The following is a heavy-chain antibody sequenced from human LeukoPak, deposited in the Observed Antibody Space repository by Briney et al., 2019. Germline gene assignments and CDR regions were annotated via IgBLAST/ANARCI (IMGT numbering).Heavy chain of an antibody. CDR1: GGSFSGYY. J-gene: IGHJ1*01. CDR2: INHSGST. Sequence: SETLSLTCAVYGGSFSGYYWSWIRQPPGKGLEWIGEINHSGSTNYNPSLKSRVTISVDTSKNQFSLRLSSVTAADTAVYYCARGHYYDSFLYFQHWGQGTLVTVSS. V-gene: IGHV4-34*01. D-gene: IGHD3-22*01. CDR3: ARGHYYDSFLYFQH.